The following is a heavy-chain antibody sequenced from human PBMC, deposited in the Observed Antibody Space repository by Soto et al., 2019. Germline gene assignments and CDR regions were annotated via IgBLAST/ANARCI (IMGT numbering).Heavy chain of an antibody. CDR3: ARDRTYNGSGSIGMDV. D-gene: IGHD3-10*01. J-gene: IGHJ6*02. CDR1: GFTFRSYG. V-gene: IGHV3-33*07. CDR2: IRYDGSNE. Sequence: GGSLRLSCAASGFTFRSYGMYCVRQAPGKGLEWLAIIRYDGSNEHYADSVKGRFNIYRDNSKNMLYLEMNGLRAEDTAVYYCARDRTYNGSGSIGMDVWGQGTTVTVSS.